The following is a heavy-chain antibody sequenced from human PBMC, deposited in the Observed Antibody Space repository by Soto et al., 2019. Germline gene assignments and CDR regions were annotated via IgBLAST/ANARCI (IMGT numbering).Heavy chain of an antibody. CDR2: TYYRSKWYN. Sequence: PSQTLSLTCAISGDSVSSNSAAWNWIRQSPSRGLEWLGRTYYRSKWYNDYAVSVKSRVTISVDTSKNQFSLKLSSVTAADTAVYYCASPSVGRDGLRSPSKFDYWGQGTLVTVSS. CDR3: ASPSVGRDGLRSPSKFDY. D-gene: IGHD2-15*01. CDR1: GDSVSSNSAA. J-gene: IGHJ4*02. V-gene: IGHV6-1*01.